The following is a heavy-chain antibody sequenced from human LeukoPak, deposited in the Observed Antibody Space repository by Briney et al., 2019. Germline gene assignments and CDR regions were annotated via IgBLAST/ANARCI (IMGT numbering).Heavy chain of an antibody. CDR3: VKESAAGATFHFDS. D-gene: IGHD6-13*01. CDR2: LWSDGKTA. CDR1: GFTFNIFG. V-gene: IGHV3-33*06. Sequence: GGSLRLSCAASGFTFNIFGMHWVRQVPGNGLEWVAVLWSDGKTAHYADSVKGRFTISRDSSENTLYLQMNSLRSEDTAVYYCVKESAAGATFHFDSWGQGTLVTVSS. J-gene: IGHJ4*02.